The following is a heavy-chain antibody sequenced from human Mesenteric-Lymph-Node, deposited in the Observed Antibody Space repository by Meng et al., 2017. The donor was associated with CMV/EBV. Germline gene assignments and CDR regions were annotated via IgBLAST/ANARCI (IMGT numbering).Heavy chain of an antibody. CDR1: GDSVRSDNW. J-gene: IGHJ4*02. CDR2: IHHGGTT. D-gene: IGHD3-10*01. Sequence: GVLRLSCAVSGDSVRSDNWWTWVRQPPGKGLEWIGEIHHGGTTAYNPSLRSRISFSVDKSRNQVSLHLTTVTAADTAVYYCASATDYKVDYWGQGTLVTVSS. CDR3: ASATDYKVDY. V-gene: IGHV4-4*02.